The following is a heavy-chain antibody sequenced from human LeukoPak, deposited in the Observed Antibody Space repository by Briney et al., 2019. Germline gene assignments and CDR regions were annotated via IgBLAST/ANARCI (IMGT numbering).Heavy chain of an antibody. D-gene: IGHD1-26*01. V-gene: IGHV3-23*01. J-gene: IGHJ4*02. CDR1: GFTFSSYA. CDR2: ISDSGGST. Sequence: GGSLRLSCAASGFTFSSYAMSWVRQAPGKGLEWVSVISDSGGSTYYADSVKGRFTISRDNSKNTLYLQMNSLRAEDTAVYYCAKVSVYGIVGATSSLFFDYWGQGTLVTVSS. CDR3: AKVSVYGIVGATSSLFFDY.